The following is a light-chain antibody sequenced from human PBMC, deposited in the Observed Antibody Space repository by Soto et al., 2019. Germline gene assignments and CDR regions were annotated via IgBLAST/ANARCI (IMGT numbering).Light chain of an antibody. CDR2: AAS. Sequence: EVVLTQSPGTLSLSTGERATLSCRASQIVSKNYLAWYQQKPGQAPRLLIYAASSRATGIPDRFSGGGSGTDFTLTISRREPEDFAVYYCQQYGSAPRTFGKGTKMEVK. V-gene: IGKV3-20*01. CDR1: QIVSKNY. J-gene: IGKJ1*01. CDR3: QQYGSAPRT.